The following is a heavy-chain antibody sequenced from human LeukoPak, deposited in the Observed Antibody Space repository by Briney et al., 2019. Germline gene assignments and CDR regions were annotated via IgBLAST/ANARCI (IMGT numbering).Heavy chain of an antibody. J-gene: IGHJ4*02. D-gene: IGHD2-15*01. V-gene: IGHV3-9*01. Sequence: PGRSLRLSCAASGFTFDDYAMHWVRQAPGKGLEWVSGISWNSGSIGYADSVKGRFTISRDNAKNSVYLQMNSLRAEDTAVYYCVRDSDWSCSGSTCYSFFDYWGQGTLVTVSP. CDR1: GFTFDDYA. CDR2: ISWNSGSI. CDR3: VRDSDWSCSGSTCYSFFDY.